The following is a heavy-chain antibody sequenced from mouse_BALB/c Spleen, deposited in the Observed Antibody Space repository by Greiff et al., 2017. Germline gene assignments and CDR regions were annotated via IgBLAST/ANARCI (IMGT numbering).Heavy chain of an antibody. V-gene: IGHV5-6-5*01. J-gene: IGHJ4*01. CDR3: ARERDYYGSRLARVMDY. CDR1: GFPFSSYA. CDR2: ISSGGST. Sequence: EVKLMESGGGLVKPGGSLKLSCAASGFPFSSYAMSWVRQTPEKRLEWVASISSGGSTYYPASVKGRFTISRDNARNILYLQMSSLRSEDTTMYYCARERDYYGSRLARVMDYWGQGTSVTVSA. D-gene: IGHD1-1*01.